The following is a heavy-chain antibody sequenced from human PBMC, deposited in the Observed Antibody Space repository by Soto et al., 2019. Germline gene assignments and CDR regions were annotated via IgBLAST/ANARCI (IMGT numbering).Heavy chain of an antibody. D-gene: IGHD2-15*01. CDR3: ARGFPGYWYFDL. J-gene: IGHJ2*01. Sequence: QITLKESGPPLVKPTQTLTLTCTFSGFSLTANGVGVGWFRQPPGKAPEWLAVIYGHDDKRFSPSLRSRLTINKDTSNSQVVLTLTDMDPVDTGTYFCARGFPGYWYFDLWGPGTLVTVSS. CDR1: GFSLTANGVG. V-gene: IGHV2-5*01. CDR2: IYGHDDK.